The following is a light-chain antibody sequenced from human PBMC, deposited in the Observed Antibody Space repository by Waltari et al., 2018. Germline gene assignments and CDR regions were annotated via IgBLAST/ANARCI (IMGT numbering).Light chain of an antibody. J-gene: IGKJ2*03. Sequence: DIVMTQSPLSLPVTPGEPASISCRSSQSLLHNIGYDYLDWYLQKPGQSPQLLIYLGYNRASGVPDRFSGSGSGTDFTLKISRVEAEDVGVYYCMQSLQTPISFGQGTKLEIK. CDR1: QSLLHNIGYDY. CDR3: MQSLQTPIS. CDR2: LGY. V-gene: IGKV2-28*01.